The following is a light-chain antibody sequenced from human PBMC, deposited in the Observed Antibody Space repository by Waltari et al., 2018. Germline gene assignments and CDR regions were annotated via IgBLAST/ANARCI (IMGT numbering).Light chain of an antibody. Sequence: EIVMTQSPDTLSVSPGDRVTLSCRASQSISSTLAWHQQKPGQAPRLLIYHASTRATGIPARFSGSGSGTEFTLTISSLQSEDFAVYYRQQYNNWPLTFGGGTKVEIK. J-gene: IGKJ4*01. CDR2: HAS. V-gene: IGKV3-15*01. CDR1: QSISST. CDR3: QQYNNWPLT.